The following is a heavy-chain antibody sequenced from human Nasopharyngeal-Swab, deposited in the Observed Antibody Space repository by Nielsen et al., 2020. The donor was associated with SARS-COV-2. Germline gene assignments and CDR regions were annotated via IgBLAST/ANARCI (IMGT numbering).Heavy chain of an antibody. V-gene: IGHV3-13*05. J-gene: IGHJ6*02. CDR1: GFTFSSYD. CDR3: VRGVMVQGVNGYYYGMDV. D-gene: IGHD3-10*01. Sequence: GGSLRLSCAASGFTFSSYDMHWVRQATGKGLEWVSAIGTAGDPYYPGSVKGRFTISRDNAKNSLYLQMNSLRAEDTAVYYCVRGVMVQGVNGYYYGMDVWGQGTTVTVSS. CDR2: IGTAGDP.